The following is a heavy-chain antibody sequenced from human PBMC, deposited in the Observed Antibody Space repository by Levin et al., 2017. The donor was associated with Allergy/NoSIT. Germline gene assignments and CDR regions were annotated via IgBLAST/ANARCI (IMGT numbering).Heavy chain of an antibody. CDR3: AKDKGGYSSYFDY. CDR1: GFTFDDYA. CDR2: ISWNSGSI. D-gene: IGHD2-2*03. J-gene: IGHJ4*02. Sequence: QSGGSLRLSCAASGFTFDDYAMHWVRQAPGKGLEWVSGISWNSGSIGYADSVKGRFTISRDNAKNSLYLQMNSLRAEDTALYYCAKDKGGYSSYFDYWGQGTLVTVSS. V-gene: IGHV3-9*01.